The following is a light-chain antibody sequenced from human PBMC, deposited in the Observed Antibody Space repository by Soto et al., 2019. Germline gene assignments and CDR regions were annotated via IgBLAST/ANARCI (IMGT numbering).Light chain of an antibody. CDR2: AAS. J-gene: IGKJ4*01. Sequence: DIQITQSPYAMSSSVGDRVTITGRAIQGISTYLAWFQQKPGKVPKRLIYAASSLQSGVPSRFSGSGAGTEFTLTISSLQPEDFATYYCLQHNSYPLTFGGGTKV. V-gene: IGKV1-17*03. CDR1: QGISTY. CDR3: LQHNSYPLT.